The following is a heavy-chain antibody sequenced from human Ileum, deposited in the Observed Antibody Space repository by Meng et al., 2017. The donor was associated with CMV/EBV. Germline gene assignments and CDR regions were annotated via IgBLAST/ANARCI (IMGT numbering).Heavy chain of an antibody. J-gene: IGHJ5*02. V-gene: IGHV4-39*07. CDR1: GGSISSSSYD. CDR3: VRDKDNNYLLDWFDP. CDR2: IYYRGTT. Sequence: QLQLKESGPGLVKPSGTLSLTCTVSGGSISSSSYDGGWIRQPPGKRLEWIGSIYYRGTTYYNPSLKSRVTMSIDTSTNQFSLNLRSVTAADTAVYYCVRDKDNNYLLDWFDPWGQGTLVTVSS. D-gene: IGHD4-11*01.